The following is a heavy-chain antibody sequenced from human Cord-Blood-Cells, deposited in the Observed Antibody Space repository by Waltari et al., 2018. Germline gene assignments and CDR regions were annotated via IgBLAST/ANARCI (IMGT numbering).Heavy chain of an antibody. CDR2: IYYSGST. V-gene: IGHV4-39*07. CDR1: GGSISSSSYY. D-gene: IGHD3-10*01. Sequence: QLQLQESGPGLVKPSETLSLTCTVSGGSISSSSYYWGWIPQPPGKGLEWIGSIYYSGSTYYNPSLKSRVTISVDTSKNQFSLKLSSVTAADTAVYYCARTKGFGSDAFDIWGQGTMVTVSS. CDR3: ARTKGFGSDAFDI. J-gene: IGHJ3*02.